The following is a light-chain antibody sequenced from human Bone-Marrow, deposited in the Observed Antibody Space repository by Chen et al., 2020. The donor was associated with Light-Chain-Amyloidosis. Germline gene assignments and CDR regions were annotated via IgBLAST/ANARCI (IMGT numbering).Light chain of an antibody. CDR3: SSYTITNTLV. V-gene: IGLV2-14*01. J-gene: IGLJ1*01. CDR2: EVT. Sequence: QSALTHPASVSGSPGQSITISCTGTSSDVGGDNHVSWYQQHPDKAPKLMIYEVTNWPSWVPDRFSGSKSDNTASLTISGLQTEDEADYFCSSYTITNTLVFGSGTRVTVL. CDR1: SSDVGGDNH.